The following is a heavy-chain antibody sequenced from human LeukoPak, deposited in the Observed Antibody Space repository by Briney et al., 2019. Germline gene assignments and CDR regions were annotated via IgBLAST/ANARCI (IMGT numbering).Heavy chain of an antibody. CDR2: IIPIFGTA. Sequence: ASVKVSCKACGGTFSSYAISWVRQAPGPGLEWMGGIIPIFGTANYAQKFQGRVTITTDESTSTAYMELSSLRSEDTAVYYCAREGVTAYDYWGQGTLVTVSS. V-gene: IGHV1-69*05. J-gene: IGHJ4*02. D-gene: IGHD5-18*01. CDR1: GGTFSSYA. CDR3: AREGVTAYDY.